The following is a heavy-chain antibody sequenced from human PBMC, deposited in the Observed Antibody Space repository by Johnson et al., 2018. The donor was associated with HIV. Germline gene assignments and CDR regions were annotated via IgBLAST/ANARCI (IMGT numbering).Heavy chain of an antibody. D-gene: IGHD6-25*01. CDR2: IKQDGSER. CDR3: AKETPSSGGTFDI. J-gene: IGHJ3*02. V-gene: IGHV3-7*01. CDR1: GFTFSNYW. Sequence: VQLVESGGGLVQPGGSLRLSCAASGFTFSNYWMSWVRQAPGKGLEWVANIKQDGSERYYVDSVKGRFTISRDNSKNTLYLQMNSLRAEDTAVYYCAKETPSSGGTFDIWGQGTMVTVSS.